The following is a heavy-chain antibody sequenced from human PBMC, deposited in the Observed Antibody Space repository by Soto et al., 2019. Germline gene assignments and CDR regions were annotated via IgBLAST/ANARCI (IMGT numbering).Heavy chain of an antibody. D-gene: IGHD6-13*01. CDR3: ASGASRWYPYFFDS. J-gene: IGHJ4*02. V-gene: IGHV1-69*01. Sequence: AQVVQSGAEVRKPGSSVKLSCKASEGTFNSYAIDWVRQAPGQGLEWMGGIIPYYNTLNYAQKFQDRVTITADDSTNTVYMELSSLRSDDTAVYFCASGASRWYPYFFDSWAQGTLVTVSS. CDR1: EGTFNSYA. CDR2: IIPYYNTL.